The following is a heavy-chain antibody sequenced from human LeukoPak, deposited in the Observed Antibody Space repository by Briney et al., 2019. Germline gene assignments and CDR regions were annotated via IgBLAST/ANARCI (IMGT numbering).Heavy chain of an antibody. D-gene: IGHD4-23*01. Sequence: ASVKVSCKTSGYTFTSSDISCVRQAPGQGPEWLGWINTNTGNTHYAKSLQDRVTLTTDTSTSTAYMELRSLKSDDTAVYYCERGVSGVTPPWGQGTLVIVSS. CDR1: GYTFTSSD. J-gene: IGHJ5*02. CDR3: ERGVSGVTPP. V-gene: IGHV1-18*01. CDR2: INTNTGNT.